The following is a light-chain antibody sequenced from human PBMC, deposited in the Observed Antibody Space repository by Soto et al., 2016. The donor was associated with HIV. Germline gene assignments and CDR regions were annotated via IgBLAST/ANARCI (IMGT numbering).Light chain of an antibody. V-gene: IGLV3-19*01. CDR2: GKN. Sequence: SSELTQDPAVSVALGQTVRITCQGDSLRSYYVSWYQQKSGQAPVLVIYGKNNRPSGIPDRFSGSSSGNTASLTITGAQAEDEADYYCNSRDSSGNHYVFGTGTKVTVL. CDR3: NSRDSSGNHYV. CDR1: SLRSYY. J-gene: IGLJ1*01.